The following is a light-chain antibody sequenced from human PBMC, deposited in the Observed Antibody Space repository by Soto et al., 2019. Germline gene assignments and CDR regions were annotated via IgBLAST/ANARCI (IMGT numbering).Light chain of an antibody. CDR2: GAS. J-gene: IGKJ1*01. CDR3: RQSATSPRT. CDR1: QTVGNNY. V-gene: IGKV3-20*01. Sequence: ETVLTQSPGTLSLSPGERATLSCRASQTVGNNYLDWYQQKPGQAPRLLIYGASSRATGIPDRFSGSGSGTDFTLTISRLEPEDFAVYYCRQSATSPRTFGQGTKVEIK.